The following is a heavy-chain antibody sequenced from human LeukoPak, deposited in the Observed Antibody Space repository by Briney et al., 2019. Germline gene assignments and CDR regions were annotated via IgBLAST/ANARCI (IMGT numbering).Heavy chain of an antibody. CDR3: ARDSYIFKATSLDY. Sequence: ASVKVSCKASVGTFSSYAISWVRQAPGQGREWIGMIIPIFGTANYAQKFQGRVTITTDESTSTAYMELSSLRSADTAVYYCARDSYIFKATSLDYWGQGTLVTVSS. V-gene: IGHV1-69*05. J-gene: IGHJ4*02. CDR2: IIPIFGTA. D-gene: IGHD1-26*01. CDR1: VGTFSSYA.